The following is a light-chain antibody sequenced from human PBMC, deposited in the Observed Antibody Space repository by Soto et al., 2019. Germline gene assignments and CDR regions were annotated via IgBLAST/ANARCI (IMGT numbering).Light chain of an antibody. V-gene: IGKV3-15*01. CDR1: QSVSSN. J-gene: IGKJ1*01. CDR2: GAS. Sequence: EIVMTQSQATLSVSPGERATLSCRASQSVSSNLAWYQQKPGQAPRLLIYGASTRATGIPARFSGSGSGTEFTLTISSLQSEDFAVYYCQQYNNWATWTFGQGTKVEIK. CDR3: QQYNNWATWT.